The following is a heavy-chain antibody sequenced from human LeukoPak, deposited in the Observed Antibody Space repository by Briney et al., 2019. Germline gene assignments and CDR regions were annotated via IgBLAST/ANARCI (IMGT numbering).Heavy chain of an antibody. V-gene: IGHV1-69*04. Sequence: SVKVSCKASGGTFSSYAISWVRQAPGQGLEWMGRIIPILGIANYAQKFQGRVTITADKSTSTAYMELSSLGSEDTAVYYCAREGVDFWSGYPRYDLDYWGQGTLVTVSS. J-gene: IGHJ4*02. CDR3: AREGVDFWSGYPRYDLDY. CDR1: GGTFSSYA. D-gene: IGHD3-3*01. CDR2: IIPILGIA.